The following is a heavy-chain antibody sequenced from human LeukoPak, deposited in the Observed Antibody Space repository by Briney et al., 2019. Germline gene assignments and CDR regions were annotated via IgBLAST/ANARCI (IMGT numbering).Heavy chain of an antibody. J-gene: IGHJ4*02. CDR1: GASTGSIGSS. CDR2: IYYSGST. CDR3: ARQGVVAATVDY. Sequence: SETLSLTCPFLGASTGSIGSSWAGIRNPPGKGRGWIGSIYYSGSTYYNPSLKSRVTISVDTSKSQFSLKLSSVTAADTAVYYCARQGVVAATVDYWGQGTLVTVSS. V-gene: IGHV4-39*01. D-gene: IGHD2-15*01.